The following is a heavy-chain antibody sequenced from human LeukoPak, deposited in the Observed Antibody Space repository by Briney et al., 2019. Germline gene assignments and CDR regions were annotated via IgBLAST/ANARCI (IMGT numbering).Heavy chain of an antibody. J-gene: IGHJ6*02. CDR1: GGSISSSSYY. CDR3: ARHPVFPGMSGSYYGYFYGMDV. D-gene: IGHD1-26*01. CDR2: IYYSGST. V-gene: IGHV4-39*01. Sequence: SETLSLTCTVSGGSISSSSYYWGWMRQPPGKGLEWIGSIYYSGSTYYNPSLKSRVTISVDTSKNQFSLKLSSVTDADTAVYYCARHPVFPGMSGSYYGYFYGMDVWGQGTTVTVSS.